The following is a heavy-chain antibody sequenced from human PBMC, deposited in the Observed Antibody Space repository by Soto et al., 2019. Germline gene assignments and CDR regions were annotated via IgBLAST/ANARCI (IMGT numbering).Heavy chain of an antibody. J-gene: IGHJ6*02. CDR3: ARVEQLGGFGMDV. Sequence: AETLSLTGTVSDDFISSYYWNWIRQPAGKGLEGIGRVSTSGATNYNPSLESRVTMSVDTSKKQFSLKLTSVTAADTAAYYCARVEQLGGFGMDVWGQGTTVTVSS. V-gene: IGHV4-4*07. D-gene: IGHD6-6*01. CDR1: DDFISSYY. CDR2: VSTSGAT.